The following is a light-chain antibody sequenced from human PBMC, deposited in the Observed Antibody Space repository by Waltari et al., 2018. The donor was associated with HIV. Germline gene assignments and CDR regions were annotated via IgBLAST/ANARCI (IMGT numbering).Light chain of an antibody. CDR1: HNGIKS. CDR3: QVWDTGSDQVV. CDR2: YGS. Sequence: SYVLTQPPSVSVAIGETARITCGGNHNGIKSVHWYQQKPGQAPLLVIYYGSDRPPGIPERISCSKSVHTATLTISRVEAGDEADYYCQVWDTGSDQVVFGVRTKLTVL. J-gene: IGLJ2*01. V-gene: IGLV3-21*04.